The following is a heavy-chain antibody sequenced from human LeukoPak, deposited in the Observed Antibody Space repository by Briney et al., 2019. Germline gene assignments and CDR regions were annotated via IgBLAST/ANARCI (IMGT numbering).Heavy chain of an antibody. CDR2: ISSSSSTI. D-gene: IGHD3-22*01. V-gene: IGHV3-48*02. CDR1: GFTFSSYS. J-gene: IGHJ4*02. CDR3: ARDTYYYDSSGYYSYYFDY. Sequence: GGSLRLSCAASGFTFSSYSMNWVRQAPGKGLEWVSYISSSSSTIYYADSVKGRFTISRDNAKNSLYLRMNSLRDEDTAVYYCARDTYYYDSSGYYSYYFDYWGQGTLVTVSS.